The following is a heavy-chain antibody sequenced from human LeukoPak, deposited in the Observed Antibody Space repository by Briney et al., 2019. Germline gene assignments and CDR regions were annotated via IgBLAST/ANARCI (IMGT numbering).Heavy chain of an antibody. J-gene: IGHJ6*03. Sequence: PSETLSLTCTVSGGSISSSSYYWGWIRQPPGKGLEWIGSIRYSGSTYYNPSLKSRVTISVDTSKNQFSLKLSSVTAADTAVYYCADYDFWSGFYYMDVWGKGTTVTASS. CDR3: ADYDFWSGFYYMDV. CDR1: GGSISSSSYY. D-gene: IGHD3-3*01. V-gene: IGHV4-39*01. CDR2: IRYSGST.